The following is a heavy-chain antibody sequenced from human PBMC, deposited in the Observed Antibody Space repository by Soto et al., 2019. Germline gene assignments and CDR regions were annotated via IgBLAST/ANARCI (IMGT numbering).Heavy chain of an antibody. D-gene: IGHD2-15*01. Sequence: TSETLSLTCTVAGGSMTRSGYYWGWIRQPPGNELQYIGSVYNNGQTYYNPSLKSRVTISVDTSKNQFSLKLSSVTAADTAVYYCARDLELLQDYYGMDVWGQGTTVTVSS. J-gene: IGHJ6*02. CDR2: VYNNGQT. CDR1: GGSMTRSGYY. V-gene: IGHV4-39*07. CDR3: ARDLELLQDYYGMDV.